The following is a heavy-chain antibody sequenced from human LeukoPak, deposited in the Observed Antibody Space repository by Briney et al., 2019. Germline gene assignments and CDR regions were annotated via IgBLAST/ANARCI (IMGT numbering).Heavy chain of an antibody. Sequence: GGSLRLSCAASGFTFSSYGMHWVRQAPGKGLEWVAFIRYDGSNKYYADSVKGRFTISRDNSKNTLYLQMNSLRAEDTAVYYYAKGPATVYSSGFDYWGQGTLVTVSS. CDR3: AKGPATVYSSGFDY. CDR2: IRYDGSNK. V-gene: IGHV3-30*02. CDR1: GFTFSSYG. D-gene: IGHD6-19*01. J-gene: IGHJ4*02.